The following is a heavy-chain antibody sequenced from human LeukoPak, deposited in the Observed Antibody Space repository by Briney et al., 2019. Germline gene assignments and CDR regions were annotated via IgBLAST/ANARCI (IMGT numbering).Heavy chain of an antibody. V-gene: IGHV3-23*01. CDR3: AKVPLIVVVPAIHFQH. CDR1: GFTFSSYA. Sequence: GGSLRLSSAASGFTFSSYAMSWVRQAPGKGLEWVSAISGSGGSTYYADSVKGRFTISRDNSKNTLYLQMNSLRAEDTAVYYCAKVPLIVVVPAIHFQHWGQGTLVTVSS. J-gene: IGHJ1*01. D-gene: IGHD2-21*02. CDR2: ISGSGGST.